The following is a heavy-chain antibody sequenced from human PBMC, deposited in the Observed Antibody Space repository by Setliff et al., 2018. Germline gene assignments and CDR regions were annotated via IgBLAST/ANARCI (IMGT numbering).Heavy chain of an antibody. CDR1: GESFSNNY. CDR3: ARFGPLDLTGDWAFDS. D-gene: IGHD7-27*01. Sequence: SETLSLTCRVYGESFSNNYWSWIRQPPGKGLEWIGESDHGGNTTIHPSLKSRLTMSVDTSKNQFSLKLTSVTAADTAVYFCARFGPLDLTGDWAFDSWGQGTLVTVSS. J-gene: IGHJ4*02. V-gene: IGHV4-34*01. CDR2: SDHGGNT.